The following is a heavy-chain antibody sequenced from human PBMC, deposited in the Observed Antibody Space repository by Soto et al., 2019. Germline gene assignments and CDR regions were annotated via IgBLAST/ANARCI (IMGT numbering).Heavy chain of an antibody. D-gene: IGHD6-19*01. CDR2: ISAYNGNT. CDR3: ARDRGGRRSVAANPLDY. Sequence: QVQLVQSGAEVKKPGASVKVSCKASGYTFTSYGISWVRLARGQGLEWMGWISAYNGNTNYAQKLQGRVTMTTDTSTSTAYMELRSLRSDDTAVYYCARDRGGRRSVAANPLDYWGQGTLVTVSS. V-gene: IGHV1-18*01. CDR1: GYTFTSYG. J-gene: IGHJ4*02.